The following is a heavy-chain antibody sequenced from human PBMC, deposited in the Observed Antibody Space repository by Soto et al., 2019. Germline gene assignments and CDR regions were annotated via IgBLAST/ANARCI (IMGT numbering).Heavy chain of an antibody. CDR3: ARGSYSSSSWDYYYYGMDV. CDR1: GYTFTGYY. V-gene: IGHV1-2*02. CDR2: INPNSGGT. Sequence: ASVKVSCKASGYTFTGYYMHWVRQAPGQGLEWMGWINPNSGGTNYAQKFQGRVTMTRGTSISTAYMELSRLRSDDTAVYYCARGSYSSSSWDYYYYGMDVWGQGTTVTVSS. J-gene: IGHJ6*02. D-gene: IGHD6-6*01.